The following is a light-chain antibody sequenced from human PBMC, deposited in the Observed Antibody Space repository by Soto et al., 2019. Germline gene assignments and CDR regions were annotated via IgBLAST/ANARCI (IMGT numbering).Light chain of an antibody. Sequence: QSVLTQPPSASGTPGQRVTISCSGSSSNIGNNYVYWYQMVPGTAPKLLIYRNNQRPSGVPDRFSGSRSGTSASLAISGLWSEDEADYYCAAWDDSLSGRGVFGGGTKLTVL. CDR3: AAWDDSLSGRGV. V-gene: IGLV1-47*03. CDR2: RNN. J-gene: IGLJ2*01. CDR1: SSNIGNNY.